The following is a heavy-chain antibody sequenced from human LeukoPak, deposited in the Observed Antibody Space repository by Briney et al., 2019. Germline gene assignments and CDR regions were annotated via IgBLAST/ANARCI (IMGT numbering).Heavy chain of an antibody. V-gene: IGHV1-24*01. J-gene: IGHJ4*02. Sequence: ASVKVSCKVSGYTLTDLSMHWVRQAPGKGLEWMGGFDPEDGETIYAQKFQGRVTMTEDTSTDTAYMELSSLRSEDTAVYYCAKGPPPLAYCGGDCYSGLFDYWGQGTLVTVSS. CDR1: GYTLTDLS. D-gene: IGHD2-21*02. CDR2: FDPEDGET. CDR3: AKGPPPLAYCGGDCYSGLFDY.